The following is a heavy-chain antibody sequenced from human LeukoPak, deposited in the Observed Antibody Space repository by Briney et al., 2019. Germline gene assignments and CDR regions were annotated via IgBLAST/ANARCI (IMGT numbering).Heavy chain of an antibody. CDR2: FNSDGSTT. J-gene: IGHJ4*02. V-gene: IGHV3-74*01. D-gene: IGHD3-22*01. CDR1: GFTFSSYW. Sequence: PGGSLRLSCAASGFTFSSYWMHWVRQAPGKGLVWVSRFNSDGSTTTYADSVKGRFTISRDNAKNTLYLQMNSLRAEDTAVYYCARASDSSGYYDYWGQGTLVTVSS. CDR3: ARASDSSGYYDY.